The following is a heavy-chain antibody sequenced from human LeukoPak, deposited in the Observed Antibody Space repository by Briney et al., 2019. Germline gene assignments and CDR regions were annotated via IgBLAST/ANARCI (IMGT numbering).Heavy chain of an antibody. D-gene: IGHD6-19*01. Sequence: SQTLSLTCAISGDSVSSNSAAWNWIRQSPSRGLEWLGRTYYRSKWYNDYAVSVKSRITINPDTSKNQFSLQLNSVTPEDTAVYYCARGLFSSSGWYSSSSGEAYYYNYGMDVWGQGTTVTVSS. CDR1: GDSVSSNSAA. V-gene: IGHV6-1*01. CDR2: TYYRSKWYN. J-gene: IGHJ6*02. CDR3: ARGLFSSSGWYSSSSGEAYYYNYGMDV.